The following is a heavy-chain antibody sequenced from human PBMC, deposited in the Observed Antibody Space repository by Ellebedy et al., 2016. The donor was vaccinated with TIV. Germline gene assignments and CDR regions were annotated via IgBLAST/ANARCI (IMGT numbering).Heavy chain of an antibody. Sequence: GESLKISXAASGFTFSSFAMSWVRQAPGKGLEWVSGITGSSGSTYYADPVKGRFTISRDNSQNTLYLQMNSLRAEDTAVYYCTRHVWFGDRADYYYGMDVWGQGTTVTVSS. CDR3: TRHVWFGDRADYYYGMDV. V-gene: IGHV3-23*01. CDR1: GFTFSSFA. J-gene: IGHJ6*02. CDR2: ITGSSGST. D-gene: IGHD3-10*01.